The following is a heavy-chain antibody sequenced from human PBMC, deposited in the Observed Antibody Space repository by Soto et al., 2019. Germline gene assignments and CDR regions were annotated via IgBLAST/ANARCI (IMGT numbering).Heavy chain of an antibody. V-gene: IGHV4-61*01. J-gene: IGHJ6*02. D-gene: IGHD3-16*01. CDR2: IYYSGST. CDR1: GGSVSSGSYY. Sequence: PSETLSLTCTVSGGSVSSGSYYWSWIRQPPGKGLEWIGYIYYSGSTNYNPSLKSRVTISVDTSKNQFSLKLSSVTAADTAVYYCAREGDYYGMDVWGQGXTVTVYS. CDR3: AREGDYYGMDV.